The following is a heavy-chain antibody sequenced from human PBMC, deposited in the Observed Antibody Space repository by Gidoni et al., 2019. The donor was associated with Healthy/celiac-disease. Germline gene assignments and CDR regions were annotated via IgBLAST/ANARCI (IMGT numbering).Heavy chain of an antibody. CDR2: INAGNGNT. V-gene: IGHV1-3*01. D-gene: IGHD1-26*01. J-gene: IGHJ3*02. CDR3: ARSGSYSIHAFDI. Sequence: QVQLVQSGAAVKKPGASVKVSCKASGYTFTSYAMHWVRQAPGQRLEWMGWINAGNGNTKYSQKFQGRVTITRDTSASTAYMELSSLRSEDTAVYYCARSGSYSIHAFDIWGQGTMVTVSS. CDR1: GYTFTSYA.